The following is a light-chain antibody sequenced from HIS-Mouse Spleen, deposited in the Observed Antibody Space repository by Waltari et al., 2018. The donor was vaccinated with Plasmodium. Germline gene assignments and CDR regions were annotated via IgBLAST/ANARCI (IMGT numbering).Light chain of an antibody. Sequence: EIVLTQSPGTLSLSPGERATLSCRASQSVSSSYLAWYQQKPGQAPRPLIYGAPSRATGIPDRFSGSGSGTDFTLTISRLEPEDFAVYYSQQYGSSSWTFGQGAKVEIK. V-gene: IGKV3-20*01. CDR3: QQYGSSSWT. J-gene: IGKJ1*01. CDR1: QSVSSSY. CDR2: GAP.